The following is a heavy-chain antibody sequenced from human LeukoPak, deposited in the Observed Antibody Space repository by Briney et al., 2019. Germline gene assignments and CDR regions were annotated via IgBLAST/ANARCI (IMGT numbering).Heavy chain of an antibody. V-gene: IGHV4-4*02. CDR3: TTRGRILTPYPLDP. CDR2: IYHSGST. CDR1: GGSISSSNW. D-gene: IGHD3-9*01. Sequence: PSGTLSLTCAVSGGSISSSNWWSWVRQPPGKGLEWIGEIYHSGSTNYNPSLKSRVTISVDKSKNQFSLKLSSVTAADTAVYYCTTRGRILTPYPLDPWGQGTLVTVSS. J-gene: IGHJ5*02.